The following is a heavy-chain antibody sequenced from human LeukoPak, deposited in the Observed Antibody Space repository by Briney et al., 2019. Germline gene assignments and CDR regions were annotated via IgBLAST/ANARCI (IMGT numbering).Heavy chain of an antibody. D-gene: IGHD1-1*01. J-gene: IGHJ3*02. V-gene: IGHV1-69*06. CDR3: ARDNFGDFAPGAFDM. Sequence: EASVKVSCKPSGGTFITYGISWVRQAPGQLLEWMGRIIPLFGTTDYAEKFQGTVTITADKSTNTAYMELSSLSSEDTATYYCARDNFGDFAPGAFDMWGQGTMVTVSS. CDR2: IIPLFGTT. CDR1: GGTFITYG.